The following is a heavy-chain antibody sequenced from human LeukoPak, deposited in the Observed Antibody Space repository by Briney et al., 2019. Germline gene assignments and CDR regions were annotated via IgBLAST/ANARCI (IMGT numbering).Heavy chain of an antibody. Sequence: GGSLRLSCAASGFTFSSYEMNWVRQAPGKGLEWVSYISSSCSTIYYADSVKGRFTISRDNAKNSLYLQMNSLRAEDTAVYYCARDRCSSTSCPKYYYYYYGMDVWGQGTTVTVSS. CDR1: GFTFSSYE. CDR2: ISSSCSTI. V-gene: IGHV3-48*03. D-gene: IGHD2-2*01. J-gene: IGHJ6*02. CDR3: ARDRCSSTSCPKYYYYYYGMDV.